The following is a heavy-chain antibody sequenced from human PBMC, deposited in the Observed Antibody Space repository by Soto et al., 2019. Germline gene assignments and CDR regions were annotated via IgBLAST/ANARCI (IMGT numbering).Heavy chain of an antibody. Sequence: GGSLRLSCAASGFTFSSYGMHWVRQAPGKGLEWVAVIWYDGSNKYYADSVKGRFTISRDNSKNTLYLQMNSLRAEDTAVYYCASGYCTNGVCPPGWFDPWGQGTLVTVSS. CDR3: ASGYCTNGVCPPGWFDP. CDR2: IWYDGSNK. V-gene: IGHV3-33*01. D-gene: IGHD2-8*01. CDR1: GFTFSSYG. J-gene: IGHJ5*02.